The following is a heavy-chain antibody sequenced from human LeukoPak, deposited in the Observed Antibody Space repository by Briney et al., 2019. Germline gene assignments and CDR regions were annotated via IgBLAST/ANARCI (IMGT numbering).Heavy chain of an antibody. CDR1: GGSISSYY. Sequence: SETLSLTCTVSGGSISSYYWSWIRQPPGKGLEWIGYIYYSGSTNYNPSLKSRVTISVDTSKNQFSLKLSSVTAADTAVYYCASKHYYDSSGYFAYDIWGQGTMVTVSS. V-gene: IGHV4-59*08. J-gene: IGHJ3*02. CDR2: IYYSGST. D-gene: IGHD3-22*01. CDR3: ASKHYYDSSGYFAYDI.